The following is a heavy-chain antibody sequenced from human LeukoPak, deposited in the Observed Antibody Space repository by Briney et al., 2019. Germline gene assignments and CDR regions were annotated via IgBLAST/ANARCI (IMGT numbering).Heavy chain of an antibody. Sequence: GGSLRLSCAASGFTFSSYWMHWVRQAPGKGLVLVSRINSDGSSTSYAASVKGRFTISRDNAKNTLYLQMNSLRAEDTAVYYCARSEIAAAGGVDYWGQGTLVTVSS. J-gene: IGHJ4*02. V-gene: IGHV3-74*01. CDR3: ARSEIAAAGGVDY. CDR2: INSDGSST. D-gene: IGHD6-13*01. CDR1: GFTFSSYW.